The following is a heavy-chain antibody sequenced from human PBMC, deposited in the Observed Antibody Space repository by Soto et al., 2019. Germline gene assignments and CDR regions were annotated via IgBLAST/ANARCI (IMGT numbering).Heavy chain of an antibody. Sequence: QVHLVESGGGVVQPGRSLRLSCAASGFTFSSYGMHWVRQAPGKGLEWVAFIWYDGSNKYYADSVKGRFTISRDNSKKTLYLQLNSLRAEDTAVYYCARDQSPGVVSSEYFQHWGQGTLVTVSS. CDR2: IWYDGSNK. V-gene: IGHV3-33*01. J-gene: IGHJ1*01. D-gene: IGHD2-15*01. CDR1: GFTFSSYG. CDR3: ARDQSPGVVSSEYFQH.